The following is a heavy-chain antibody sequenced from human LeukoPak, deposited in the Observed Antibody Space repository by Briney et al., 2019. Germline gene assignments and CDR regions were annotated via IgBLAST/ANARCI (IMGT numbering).Heavy chain of an antibody. J-gene: IGHJ3*02. D-gene: IGHD3-9*01. V-gene: IGHV3-15*01. CDR1: GFTFSNAW. CDR3: TTGGRYFDWLLNAFDI. Sequence: GGSLRLSCAASGFTFSNAWMSWVRQAPGKGLEWVGRIKSKTDGGTTDYAAPVKGRFTISRDDSKNTLYLQMNSLKTEDTAVYYCTTGGRYFDWLLNAFDIWGQGTMVTVSS. CDR2: IKSKTDGGTT.